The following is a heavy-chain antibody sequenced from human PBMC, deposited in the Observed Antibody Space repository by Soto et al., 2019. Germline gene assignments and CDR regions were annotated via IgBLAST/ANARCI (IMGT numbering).Heavy chain of an antibody. CDR1: GFTFDDYA. V-gene: IGHV3-9*01. CDR3: AKDIVVGIAAAGTSPLAN. D-gene: IGHD6-13*01. Sequence: GGSLRLSWAASGFTFDDYAMHWVRQAPGKGLEWVSGISWNSGSIGYADSVKGRFTISRDNAKNSLYLQMNSLRAEDTALYYCAKDIVVGIAAAGTSPLANWGQGTLVTVSS. CDR2: ISWNSGSI. J-gene: IGHJ4*02.